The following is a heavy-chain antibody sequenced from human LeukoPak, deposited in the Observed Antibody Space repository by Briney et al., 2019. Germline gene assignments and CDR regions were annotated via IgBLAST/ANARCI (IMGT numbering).Heavy chain of an antibody. J-gene: IGHJ4*02. D-gene: IGHD3-22*01. CDR3: ARNYYDSSGYCHFDY. Sequence: PGGSLRPSCAASGFTFSDYYMSWIRQAPGKGLEWVSYISSSGSTIYYADSVKSRFTISRDNAKNSLYLQMNSLRAEDTAVYYCARNYYDSSGYCHFDYWGQGTLVTVSS. V-gene: IGHV3-11*04. CDR2: ISSSGSTI. CDR1: GFTFSDYY.